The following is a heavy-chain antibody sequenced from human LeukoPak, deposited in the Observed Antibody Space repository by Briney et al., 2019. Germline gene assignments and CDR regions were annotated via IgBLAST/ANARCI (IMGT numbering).Heavy chain of an antibody. CDR2: INPSGGST. CDR3: ARDQYYDFWTGSGTYYYMDV. J-gene: IGHJ6*03. Sequence: GASVKVSCKASGYTFTSYYMHWVRQAPGQGLEWRGIINPSGGSTNYAQKFQGRVTMTRDTSTSTVYMELSSLRSEDTAVYYCARDQYYDFWTGSGTYYYMDVWGKGTTVTVSS. V-gene: IGHV1-46*01. D-gene: IGHD3-3*01. CDR1: GYTFTSYY.